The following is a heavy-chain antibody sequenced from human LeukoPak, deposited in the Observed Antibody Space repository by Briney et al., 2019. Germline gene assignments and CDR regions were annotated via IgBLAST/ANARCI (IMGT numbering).Heavy chain of an antibody. V-gene: IGHV3-48*03. Sequence: GGSLRLSCAASGFTFSSYEMNWVRQAPGKGLEWVSYISSSGSTIYYADPVKGRFTISRDNAKNSLYLQMNSLRAEDTAVYYCARVSNDYVWGSYRYTLDYWGQGTLVTVSS. CDR2: ISSSGSTI. D-gene: IGHD3-16*02. J-gene: IGHJ4*02. CDR1: GFTFSSYE. CDR3: ARVSNDYVWGSYRYTLDY.